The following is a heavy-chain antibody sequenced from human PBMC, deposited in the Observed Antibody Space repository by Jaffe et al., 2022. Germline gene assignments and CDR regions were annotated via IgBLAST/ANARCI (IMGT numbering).Heavy chain of an antibody. V-gene: IGHV5-51*03. J-gene: IGHJ3*02. CDR2: IYPGDSDT. CDR3: ARPLPWTDSSTNDFDI. Sequence: EVQLVQSGAEVKKPGESLRISCKGSGYDFTKYWIGWVRQMPGKGLEWTGIIYPGDSDTRYSPSFQGQVTISADKSISTAYLQWSSLRASDTAMYYCARPLPWTDSSTNDFDIWGQGTMVTVSS. CDR1: GYDFTKYW. D-gene: IGHD2-21*01.